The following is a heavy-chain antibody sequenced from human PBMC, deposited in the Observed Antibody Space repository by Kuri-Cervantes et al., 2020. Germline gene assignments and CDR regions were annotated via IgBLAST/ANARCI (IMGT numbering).Heavy chain of an antibody. V-gene: IGHV1-2*02. Sequence: ASVKVSCKASGYTFTGYYMHWVRQAPGQGLEWMGWINPNSGGTNYAQKFQGRVTMARDTSISTAYMELRSLRSDDTAVYYCARVGDSSSWYSYYYYGMDVWGQGTTVTGSS. J-gene: IGHJ6*02. D-gene: IGHD6-13*01. CDR2: INPNSGGT. CDR3: ARVGDSSSWYSYYYYGMDV. CDR1: GYTFTGYY.